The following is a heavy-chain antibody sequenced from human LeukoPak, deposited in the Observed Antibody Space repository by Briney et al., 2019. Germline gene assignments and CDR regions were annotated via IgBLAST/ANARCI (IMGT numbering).Heavy chain of an antibody. CDR1: GYTFTSYG. D-gene: IGHD4-23*01. Sequence: GASVKVSCKASGYTFTSYGISWVRQAPGQGLEWMGWISAYNGNTNYAQKLQGRVTMTTDTSTTTAYMELRSLRSDDTAVYFCARAQYGGKSGSWYSDLWGRGTLVTVSS. CDR2: ISAYNGNT. CDR3: ARAQYGGKSGSWYSDL. V-gene: IGHV1-18*01. J-gene: IGHJ2*01.